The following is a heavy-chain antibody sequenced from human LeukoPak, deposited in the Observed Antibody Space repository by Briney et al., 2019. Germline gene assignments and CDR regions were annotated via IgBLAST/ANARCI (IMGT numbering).Heavy chain of an antibody. J-gene: IGHJ3*02. CDR1: GYTFTSYG. V-gene: IGHV1-18*01. Sequence: ASVKVSCKASGYTFTSYGISWVRQAPGQGLEWMGWISAYNGNTNYAQKLQGRVTMTTDTSTSTAYMELRSLRSDDTAVYYCAGDSPYYYGSGDAFDIWGQGTMVTVSS. D-gene: IGHD3-10*01. CDR3: AGDSPYYYGSGDAFDI. CDR2: ISAYNGNT.